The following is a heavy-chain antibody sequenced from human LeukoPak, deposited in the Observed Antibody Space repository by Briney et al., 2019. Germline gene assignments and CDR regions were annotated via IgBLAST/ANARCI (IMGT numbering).Heavy chain of an antibody. D-gene: IGHD3-10*01. V-gene: IGHV1-69*04. CDR2: IIPILGIA. J-gene: IGHJ4*02. CDR1: GGTFSSYA. Sequence: SVKVSCKASGGTFSSYAISWVRQAPGQGLEWMGRIIPILGIANYAQKFQGRVTITADKSTSTAYMELSSLRSEDTAVDYCAGGSGELEDSWGQGTLVTVSS. CDR3: AGGSGELEDS.